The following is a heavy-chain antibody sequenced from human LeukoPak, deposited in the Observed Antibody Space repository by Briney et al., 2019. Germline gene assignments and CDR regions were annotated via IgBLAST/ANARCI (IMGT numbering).Heavy chain of an antibody. CDR3: AKKIFQGWGFYFDY. CDR1: GFTFSSYW. Sequence: GGSLRLSCAASGFTFSSYWMHWVRQAPGKGLVWVSRINSDGSSTSYADSVKGRFTISRDNSKNTLHLQMNSLRAEDTAIYYCAKKIFQGWGFYFDYWGQGTLVTVSS. J-gene: IGHJ4*02. D-gene: IGHD2-21*01. V-gene: IGHV3-74*01. CDR2: INSDGSST.